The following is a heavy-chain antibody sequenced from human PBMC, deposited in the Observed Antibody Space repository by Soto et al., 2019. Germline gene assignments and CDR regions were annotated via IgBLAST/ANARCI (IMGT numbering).Heavy chain of an antibody. Sequence: QVQLVQSGAEVKKPGASVKGSRKASRYTLSDANINWVRQAPGQGPEWMGIFNPRADTTNYAQKFQGRVTMTRDTSTSTVYMELSSLRSEDKAVYYCVRDLRVGGDYWCQGTLVTVSS. V-gene: IGHV1-46*01. D-gene: IGHD1-26*01. CDR1: RYTLSDAN. CDR2: FNPRADTT. CDR3: VRDLRVGGDY. J-gene: IGHJ4*02.